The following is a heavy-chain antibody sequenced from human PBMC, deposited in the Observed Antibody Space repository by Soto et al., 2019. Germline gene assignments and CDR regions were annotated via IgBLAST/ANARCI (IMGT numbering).Heavy chain of an antibody. CDR3: AALDTAEIQTAAY. CDR2: INRGAGGT. CDR1: GFIFSAYW. Sequence: EVQLVESGGDLVQPGGSLRLSCAGSGFIFSAYWMSWVRHAPGKGLEWVAKINRGAGGTLYVDSVKGRVTMSRDNAKQSLYLQMNRLRVEDTAVSYCAALDTAEIQTAAYWGQGTMVTVSS. D-gene: IGHD2-21*02. J-gene: IGHJ4*02. V-gene: IGHV3-7*01.